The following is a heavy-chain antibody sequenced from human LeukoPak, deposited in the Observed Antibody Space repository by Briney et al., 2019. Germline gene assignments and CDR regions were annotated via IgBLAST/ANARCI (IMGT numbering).Heavy chain of an antibody. CDR2: IYRDAKT. J-gene: IGHJ4*02. CDR1: GFSLSGYT. CDR3: AKVKGWYGEGYFDY. D-gene: IGHD3-10*01. Sequence: GGSLRLSCAASGFSLSGYTMTWVRQAPGKGLEWVSVIYRDAKTYYADSVKGRFTISRDISKNTLFLQMTSLRAEDTALYYCAKVKGWYGEGYFDYWGQGTLVTVSS. V-gene: IGHV3-53*01.